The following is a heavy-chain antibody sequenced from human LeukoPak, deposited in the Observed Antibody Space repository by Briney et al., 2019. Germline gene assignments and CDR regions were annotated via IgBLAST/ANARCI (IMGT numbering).Heavy chain of an antibody. CDR3: TKAKYYHFDY. Sequence: PGGSLRLSCAASGFTFSSYGMHWVRQAPGKGLEWVAVIWYDGSNKYYADSVKGRFTISRDVSKNTLFLQMNSLRAEDTALYYCTKAKYYHFDYWGQGTLVTVSS. V-gene: IGHV3-33*06. J-gene: IGHJ4*02. D-gene: IGHD3-16*01. CDR1: GFTFSSYG. CDR2: IWYDGSNK.